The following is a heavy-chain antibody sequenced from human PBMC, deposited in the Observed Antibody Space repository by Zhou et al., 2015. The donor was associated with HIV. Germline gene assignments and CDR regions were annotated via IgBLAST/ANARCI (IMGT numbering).Heavy chain of an antibody. CDR3: TRGYLVGERGYFYFYGMGV. D-gene: IGHD1-26*01. Sequence: VHLVESGGGVVQPGGSLTLSCAASGFNFSDYWMDWVRQVPGKGLVWVSQINSDGSDSAYADSVRGRFTISRDNAKNMLYLQINSLRVEDTAVYYCTRGYLVGERGYFYFYGMGVWGQGTTVTVSS. CDR2: INSDGSDS. J-gene: IGHJ6*02. V-gene: IGHV3-74*02. CDR1: GFNFSDYW.